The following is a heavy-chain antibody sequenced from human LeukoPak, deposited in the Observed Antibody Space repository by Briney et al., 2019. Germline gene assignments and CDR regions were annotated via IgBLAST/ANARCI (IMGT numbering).Heavy chain of an antibody. V-gene: IGHV3-30*04. D-gene: IGHD3-10*01. CDR2: ISYDGSNK. CDR3: LGSGSYEYYFDY. CDR1: GFTFSSYA. J-gene: IGHJ4*02. Sequence: PGGSLRLSCAASGFTFSSYAMHWVRQAPGKGLEWVAVISYDGSNKYYADSVKGRFTISRDNSKNTLYLQMNSLRAEDTAVYYCLGSGSYEYYFDYWGQGTLVTVSS.